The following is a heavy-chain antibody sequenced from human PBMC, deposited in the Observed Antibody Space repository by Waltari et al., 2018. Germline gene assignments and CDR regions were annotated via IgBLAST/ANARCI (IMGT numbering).Heavy chain of an antibody. V-gene: IGHV1-8*01. D-gene: IGHD3-10*01. Sequence: QVQLVQSGAEVKKPGASVKVSCKASGYTFTSYDINWVRQATGQGLEWMGWMNPNSGNTGYAQKFQGRVTMTRNTSISTAYMELSSLRSEDTAVYYCARGPYYYGSGSYPKPLFDYWGQGTLVTVSS. CDR1: GYTFTSYD. CDR2: MNPNSGNT. CDR3: ARGPYYYGSGSYPKPLFDY. J-gene: IGHJ4*02.